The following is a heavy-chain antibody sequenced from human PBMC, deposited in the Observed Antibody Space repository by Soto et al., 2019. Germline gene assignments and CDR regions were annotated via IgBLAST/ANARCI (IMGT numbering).Heavy chain of an antibody. V-gene: IGHV1-18*01. D-gene: IGHD2-2*01. J-gene: IGHJ5*02. CDR1: GDTFTSYG. Sequence: QVQLVQSGAEVKKPGASVKVSCKASGDTFTSYGISWVRQAPGQGLEWMGWISAYNGNTNYAQKLQGRVTMTTDTATSTAYMELRSLRSDDTAVYYCARDRSYCSSTSCYLLKNWFDPWGQGTLVTVSS. CDR3: ARDRSYCSSTSCYLLKNWFDP. CDR2: ISAYNGNT.